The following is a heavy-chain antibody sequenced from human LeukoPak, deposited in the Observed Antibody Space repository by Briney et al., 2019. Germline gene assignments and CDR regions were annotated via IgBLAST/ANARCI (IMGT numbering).Heavy chain of an antibody. Sequence: SGPTLLKPTQTLTLTCTFSGFSLSTSGVGVGWIRQPPGKALEWLALIYWDDDKRYSPSLKSRLTITKDTSKNQVVLTMTNMHPVDTATYYCAHISRDSSPAYYFDYWGQGTLVTVSS. CDR3: AHISRDSSPAYYFDY. CDR1: GFSLSTSGVG. V-gene: IGHV2-5*02. D-gene: IGHD3-22*01. CDR2: IYWDDDK. J-gene: IGHJ4*02.